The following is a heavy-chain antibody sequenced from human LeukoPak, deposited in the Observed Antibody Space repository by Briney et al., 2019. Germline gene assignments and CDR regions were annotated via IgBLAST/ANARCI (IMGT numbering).Heavy chain of an antibody. CDR3: ATTRTYYYGSGTPYYFDY. Sequence: GGSLRLSCAASGFTFSSYAMSWVRQAPGKGRAWVSAIFVGGGITYYADSVKGRFTISRDNSKNTLYLQMNSLRAEDTAAYYSATTRTYYYGSGTPYYFDYWGQGTLVSVSA. D-gene: IGHD3-10*01. CDR1: GFTFSSYA. CDR2: IFVGGGIT. V-gene: IGHV3-23*01. J-gene: IGHJ4*02.